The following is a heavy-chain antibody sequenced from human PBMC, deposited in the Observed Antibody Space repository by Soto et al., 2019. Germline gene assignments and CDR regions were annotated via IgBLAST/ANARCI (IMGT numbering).Heavy chain of an antibody. V-gene: IGHV3-23*01. Sequence: GGSLRLSCAASGVTFSSYAMSWVRQAPGKGLEWASAISGSGGSTYYADSVKGRFTISRDNSKNTLYLQMNSLRAEDTAVYYCAKGGSSSWYGLSWFDPWGQGTLVTVSS. CDR2: ISGSGGST. CDR3: AKGGSSSWYGLSWFDP. D-gene: IGHD6-13*01. J-gene: IGHJ5*02. CDR1: GVTFSSYA.